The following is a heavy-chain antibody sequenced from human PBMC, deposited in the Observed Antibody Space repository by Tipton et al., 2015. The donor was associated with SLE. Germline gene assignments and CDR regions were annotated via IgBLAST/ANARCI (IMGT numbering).Heavy chain of an antibody. CDR3: ARAAAVADY. Sequence: QSGAEVKQPGSSVKVSCKTSGYTFNTFGISWVRQAPGQGLEWMGWISAYNGNTNYAQKLQGRVTMTTDTSTSTAYMELRSLRSDDTAVYYCARAAAVADYWGQGTLVTVSS. V-gene: IGHV1-18*01. D-gene: IGHD6-13*01. J-gene: IGHJ4*02. CDR2: ISAYNGNT. CDR1: GYTFNTFG.